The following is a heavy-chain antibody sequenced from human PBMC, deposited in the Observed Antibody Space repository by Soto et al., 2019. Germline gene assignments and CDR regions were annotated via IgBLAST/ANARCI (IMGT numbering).Heavy chain of an antibody. V-gene: IGHV5-51*01. CDR2: IYPGDSDT. CDR3: ARHVGSNYIDF. Sequence: VESLKISCQGSGYNFSNYWIAWVRQMPGKGLEWMGFIYPGDSDTRYNPSFQGQVTIAADKSVNTAFLQWSSLKASDTAIYYCARHVGSNYIDFWGQGTLVTVSS. CDR1: GYNFSNYW. J-gene: IGHJ4*02. D-gene: IGHD1-26*01.